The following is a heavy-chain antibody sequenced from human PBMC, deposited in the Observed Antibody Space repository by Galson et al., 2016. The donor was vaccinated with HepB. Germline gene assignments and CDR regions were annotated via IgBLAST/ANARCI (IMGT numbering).Heavy chain of an antibody. D-gene: IGHD2-2*01. J-gene: IGHJ6*02. CDR1: GFRFENYA. CDR2: ISWNSGTI. Sequence: SLRLSCVASGFRFENYAMHWVRQAPGKGLEWVSGISWNSGTIVYADSVEGRFTISRDNAKNSLYLQMNSLRTEDTALYYCAKDLSRGSTSDSFYGMDVWGQGTTVTVSS. CDR3: AKDLSRGSTSDSFYGMDV. V-gene: IGHV3-9*01.